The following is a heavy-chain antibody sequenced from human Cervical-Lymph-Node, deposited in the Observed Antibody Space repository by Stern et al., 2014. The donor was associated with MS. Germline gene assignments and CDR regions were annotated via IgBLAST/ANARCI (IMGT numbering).Heavy chain of an antibody. Sequence: VQLEESGPGLVKPSQTLSLTCTVSGGSLSSGDNYWSWIRQPPGKGPEWIGYIHYSGGTYFNPSLKSRATISADTSKNQFSLKLNSMTAADTAVYYCARVPDYGDAFFDYWGQGILVTVSS. CDR2: IHYSGGT. CDR1: GGSLSSGDNY. V-gene: IGHV4-30-4*01. D-gene: IGHD4-17*01. CDR3: ARVPDYGDAFFDY. J-gene: IGHJ4*02.